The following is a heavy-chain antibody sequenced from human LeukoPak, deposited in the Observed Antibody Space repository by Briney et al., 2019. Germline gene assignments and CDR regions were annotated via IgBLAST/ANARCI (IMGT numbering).Heavy chain of an antibody. J-gene: IGHJ4*02. CDR2: ISGSGGST. CDR1: GFTFSTSA. V-gene: IGHV3-23*01. D-gene: IGHD1-26*01. Sequence: PGGSLRLSCAASGFTFSTSAMSWVRQAPGKGREWVSGISGSGGSTFYADSVKGRFTISRDNSKNTLYLQMNSLRAEDTAVYYCAKRVTVGTTDYFDYWGQGTLVTVSS. CDR3: AKRVTVGTTDYFDY.